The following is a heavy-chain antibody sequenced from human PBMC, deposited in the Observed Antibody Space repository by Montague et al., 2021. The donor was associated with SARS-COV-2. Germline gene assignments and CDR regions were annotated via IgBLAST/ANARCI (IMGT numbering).Heavy chain of an antibody. J-gene: IGHJ4*02. Sequence: SETLSLTCTVSGGSISSSNWWSWVRQPPGKGLEWIGEIYHSGSTNYNPSLKSRVTIFVDKSKNQFSLKLNSVTAADTAVYYCARPTSGGRFDHWGQGTLVTVSS. CDR1: GGSISSSNW. V-gene: IGHV4-4*02. CDR3: ARPTSGGRFDH. CDR2: IYHSGST.